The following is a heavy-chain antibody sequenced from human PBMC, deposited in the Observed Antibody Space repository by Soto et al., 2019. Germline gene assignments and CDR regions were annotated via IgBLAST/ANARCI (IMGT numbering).Heavy chain of an antibody. Sequence: EVRLVESGGGLVKPGESLRLSCAASGFTLSSYTMHWVRQAPGKGLEWVASISESRTSIYYADSVKGRFTISRDSAENSLFLQMTSLTAADTAVYSCARPSTQTRFWNWFDPWGQGTLVTVSS. CDR3: ARPSTQTRFWNWFDP. CDR2: ISESRTSI. CDR1: GFTLSSYT. V-gene: IGHV3-21*02. J-gene: IGHJ5*02.